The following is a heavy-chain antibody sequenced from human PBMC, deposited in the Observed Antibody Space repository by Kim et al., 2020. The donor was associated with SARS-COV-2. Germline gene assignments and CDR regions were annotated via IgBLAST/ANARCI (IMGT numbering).Heavy chain of an antibody. D-gene: IGHD2-2*01. Sequence: SETLSLTCAVSGGSISSNNWWTWVRQFPGKGLEWIWEINHGGSTYYNPSLKSLVTISTDKSQNQFSLKMISVAAADTAVYYCAKVLGGCSSSSCFLSSWG. CDR1: GGSISSNNW. CDR3: AKVLGGCSSSSCFLSS. J-gene: IGHJ5*01. V-gene: IGHV4-4*02. CDR2: INHGGST.